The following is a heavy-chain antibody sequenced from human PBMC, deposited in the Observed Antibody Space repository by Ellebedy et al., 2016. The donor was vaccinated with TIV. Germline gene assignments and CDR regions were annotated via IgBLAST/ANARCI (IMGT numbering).Heavy chain of an antibody. J-gene: IGHJ4*02. Sequence: PGGSLRLSCAASGFTFTRYGMHWVRQAPGKGLEWVAVVWYDGSHKYYTDSVRGRFTISRDDSKNTLDLQMNSLRAEDTTVYYCARDAHTSGHYSYYDYWGQGTLVTVFS. V-gene: IGHV3-33*01. CDR1: GFTFTRYG. D-gene: IGHD3-22*01. CDR2: VWYDGSHK. CDR3: ARDAHTSGHYSYYDY.